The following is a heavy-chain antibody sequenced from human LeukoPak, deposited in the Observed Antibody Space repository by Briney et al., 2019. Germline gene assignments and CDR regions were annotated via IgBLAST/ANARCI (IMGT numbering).Heavy chain of an antibody. Sequence: PGGSLRLSCAASGFTFSSYAMSWVRQAPGKGLEWVSAISGSGGSTYYADSVKGRFTISRDNSRNTLFLEMNSLRPDDTAVYYCARDQPGTYTMSSTWGQGTLVTVSS. CDR2: ISGSGGST. J-gene: IGHJ5*02. V-gene: IGHV3-23*01. CDR3: ARDQPGTYTMSST. CDR1: GFTFSSYA. D-gene: IGHD7-27*01.